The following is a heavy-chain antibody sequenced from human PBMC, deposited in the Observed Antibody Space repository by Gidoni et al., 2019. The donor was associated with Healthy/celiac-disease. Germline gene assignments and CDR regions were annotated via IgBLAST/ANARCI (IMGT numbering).Heavy chain of an antibody. J-gene: IGHJ3*02. Sequence: QVQLVQSGAEVKKPGASVKVSCTASGYTFTGSYMHWVRQAPGQGLEWMGWINPNSGGTNYAQKFQGRVTMTRDTSISTAYMELSRLRSDDTAVYYCARRLGYCSSTSCYTNDAFDIWGQGTMVTVSS. V-gene: IGHV1-2*02. CDR1: GYTFTGSY. CDR3: ARRLGYCSSTSCYTNDAFDI. D-gene: IGHD2-2*01. CDR2: INPNSGGT.